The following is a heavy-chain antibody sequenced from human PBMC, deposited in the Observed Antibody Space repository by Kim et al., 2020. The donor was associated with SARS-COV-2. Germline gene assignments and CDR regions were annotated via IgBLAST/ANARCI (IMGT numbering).Heavy chain of an antibody. Sequence: GESLKISCKGSGYSFTSYWIGWVRQMPGKGLEWMGIIYPGDSDTRYSPSFQGQVTISAYKSISTAYLQGRSLKASDTAMYYCARLAGLQVGPYYYYYGMDVGGQGTTVTVSS. V-gene: IGHV5-51*01. CDR2: IYPGDSDT. J-gene: IGHJ6*02. D-gene: IGHD4-4*01. CDR3: ARLAGLQVGPYYYYYGMDV. CDR1: GYSFTSYW.